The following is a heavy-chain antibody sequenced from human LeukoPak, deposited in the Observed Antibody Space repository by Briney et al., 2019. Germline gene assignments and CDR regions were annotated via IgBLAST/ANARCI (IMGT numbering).Heavy chain of an antibody. J-gene: IGHJ5*02. V-gene: IGHV4-34*01. Sequence: PSETLSLTCAVYGGSFSGYYWSWIRQPPGKGLEWIGEINHSGSTNYNPSLKSRVTISVDTSKNQFSLKLSSVTAADTAVYYCASDAWWLDRWGQGTLVTVSA. D-gene: IGHD6-19*01. CDR1: GGSFSGYY. CDR2: INHSGST. CDR3: ASDAWWLDR.